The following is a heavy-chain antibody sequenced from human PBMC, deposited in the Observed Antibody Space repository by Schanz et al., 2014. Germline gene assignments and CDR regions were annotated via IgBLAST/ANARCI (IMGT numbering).Heavy chain of an antibody. J-gene: IGHJ2*01. CDR2: VGDTGTTK. V-gene: IGHV3-30*03. CDR1: GFPFSSHG. CDR3: AREAKWGQWYFDL. D-gene: IGHD1-26*01. Sequence: VQLVDSGGDLVQPGGSLRLSCAASGFPFSSHGMHWVRQAPAKGLEWVAVVGDTGTTKFYADSVKGRLTVSRDNSENTVYLEFHSLRSEDTALYYCAREAKWGQWYFDLWGRGSLVTVSS.